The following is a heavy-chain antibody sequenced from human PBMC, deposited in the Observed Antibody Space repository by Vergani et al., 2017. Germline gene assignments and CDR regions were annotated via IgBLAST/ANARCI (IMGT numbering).Heavy chain of an antibody. CDR3: ARERPDYGDYASAFDI. CDR1: GFTFSSYG. J-gene: IGHJ3*02. V-gene: IGHV3-33*01. CDR2: IWYDGSNK. Sequence: QVQLVKSGGGVVQPGRSLRLSCAASGFTFSSYGMHWVRPAPGKGLEWVAVIWYDGSNKYYADSVKGRFTISRDNSKNTLYLQMNSLRAEDTAVYYCARERPDYGDYASAFDIWGQGTMVTVSS. D-gene: IGHD4-17*01.